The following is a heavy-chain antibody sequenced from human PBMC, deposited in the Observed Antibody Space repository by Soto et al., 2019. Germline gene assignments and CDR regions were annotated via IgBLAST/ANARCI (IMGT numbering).Heavy chain of an antibody. D-gene: IGHD2-15*01. J-gene: IGHJ4*02. Sequence: GGSLRLSCAASGFTFSSYAMSWVRQAPGKGLEWVSGISGGGDSTYYADSVKGRFTISRDNSKNTLYLQMNSLRAEETAVYYCAKDHRQYCSGGTCSDLYFDYWGQGTLVTVSS. V-gene: IGHV3-23*01. CDR3: AKDHRQYCSGGTCSDLYFDY. CDR2: ISGGGDST. CDR1: GFTFSSYA.